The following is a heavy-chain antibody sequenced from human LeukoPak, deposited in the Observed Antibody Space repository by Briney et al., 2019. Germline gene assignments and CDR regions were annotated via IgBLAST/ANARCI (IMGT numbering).Heavy chain of an antibody. CDR1: GGSISGYY. V-gene: IGHV4-59*01. J-gene: IGHJ4*02. D-gene: IGHD3-16*01. Sequence: KPSETLSLTCTVSGGSISGYYWSWIRQPPGKGLECIGYNHYSGSTNYNPSLKSRVTISVDTSKNHFSLKLSSVTAADTALYYCARIIIMSYRYFDYWGQGTLVTVSS. CDR3: ARIIIMSYRYFDY. CDR2: NHYSGST.